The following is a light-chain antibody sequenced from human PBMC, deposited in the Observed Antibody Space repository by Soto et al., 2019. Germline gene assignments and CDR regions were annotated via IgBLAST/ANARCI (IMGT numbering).Light chain of an antibody. J-gene: IGLJ1*01. V-gene: IGLV2-11*01. CDR2: DVN. CDR3: CSYAGSYTEV. Sequence: QSVLTQPRSVSGSPGQSVTISCTGTSSDVGGYNYVSWYQQHPGKAPKLMIYDVNKRPSGVPDRFSGSKSGNTASLTISGLQAEDDADYYCCSYAGSYTEVFGTGTQLTVL. CDR1: SSDVGGYNY.